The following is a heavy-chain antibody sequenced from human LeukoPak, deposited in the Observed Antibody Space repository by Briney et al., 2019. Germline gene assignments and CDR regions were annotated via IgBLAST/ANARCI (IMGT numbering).Heavy chain of an antibody. V-gene: IGHV3-7*04. CDR2: IKEDGSEI. J-gene: IGHJ4*02. CDR1: GFTFSRYA. D-gene: IGHD5-18*01. CDR3: ARGYTCGY. Sequence: GGSLRLSCAASGFTFSRYATSWVRQAPGKGLEWVANIKEDGSEINYADSVRGRFTISRDNAKNSLYLQMNSLRAEDTAVYYCARGYTCGYWGQGTLVIVSS.